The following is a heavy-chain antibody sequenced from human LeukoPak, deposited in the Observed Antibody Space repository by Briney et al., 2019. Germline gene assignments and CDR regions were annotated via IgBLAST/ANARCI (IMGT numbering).Heavy chain of an antibody. V-gene: IGHV1-69*13. CDR3: ARDDRVEAFDI. J-gene: IGHJ3*02. CDR1: GGTFSSYA. CDR2: IIPIFGTA. Sequence: RASVKVSRKASGGTFSSYAISWVRQAPGQGLEWMGGIIPIFGTANYAQKFQGRVAITADESTSTAYMELSSLRSEDTAVYYCARDDRVEAFDIWGQGTMVTVSS.